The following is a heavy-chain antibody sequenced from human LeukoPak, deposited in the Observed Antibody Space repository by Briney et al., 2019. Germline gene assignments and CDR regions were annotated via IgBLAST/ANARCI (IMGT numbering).Heavy chain of an antibody. CDR1: GDSISSYY. D-gene: IGHD6-6*01. Sequence: LETLSLTCTVSGDSISSYYWSWIRQPPGKGLEWIGYIYYSGGTDYNPSLKSRVTISVDTSKNQFSLKLRSVTAADTAVYYCARHRAYSSSSPFDYWGQGTLVTVSS. J-gene: IGHJ4*02. V-gene: IGHV4-59*08. CDR3: ARHRAYSSSSPFDY. CDR2: IYYSGGT.